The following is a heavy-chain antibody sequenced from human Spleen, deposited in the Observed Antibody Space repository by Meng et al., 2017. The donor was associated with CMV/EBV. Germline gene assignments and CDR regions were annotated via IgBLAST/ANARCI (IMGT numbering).Heavy chain of an antibody. CDR2: TYLRSKWYD. Sequence: SETLSLTCAISGDSVSSTGAAWNWIRQSPSRGLEWLGRTYLRSKWYDDYAVSVKSRITINPDTSKNQFSLQLNSVTPEDTAVYYCARENRYYDSSGYLTFDSWGQGTLVTVSS. CDR1: GDSVSSTGAA. V-gene: IGHV6-1*01. J-gene: IGHJ4*02. CDR3: ARENRYYDSSGYLTFDS. D-gene: IGHD3-22*01.